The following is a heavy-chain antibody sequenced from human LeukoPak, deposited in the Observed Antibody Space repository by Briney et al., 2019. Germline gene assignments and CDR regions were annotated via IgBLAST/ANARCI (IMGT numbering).Heavy chain of an antibody. CDR3: ARLGSSSS. J-gene: IGHJ5*02. CDR1: GGTFSSYA. CDR2: IIPIFGTA. V-gene: IGHV1-69*05. D-gene: IGHD2-2*01. Sequence: GASVKVSCKASGGTFSSYAISWVRQAPGQGLEWMGGIIPIFGTASYARKFQGRVTMTRDMSTSTVYMELSSLRSEDTAVYYCARLGSSSSWGQGTLVTVSS.